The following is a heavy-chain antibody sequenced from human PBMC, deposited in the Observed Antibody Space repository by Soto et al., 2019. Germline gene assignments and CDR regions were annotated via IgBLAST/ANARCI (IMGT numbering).Heavy chain of an antibody. CDR3: ASLYSTYDWYFDL. CDR1: GGSFSGYY. D-gene: IGHD4-4*01. CDR2: INHSGST. J-gene: IGHJ2*01. Sequence: SETLSLTCAVCGGSFSGYYWSWIRQPPGKGLEWIGEINHSGSTNYNPSLKSRVTISVDTSKNLFSLKLSCVTAADTAVYYCASLYSTYDWYFDLWGRGPLVTVSS. V-gene: IGHV4-34*01.